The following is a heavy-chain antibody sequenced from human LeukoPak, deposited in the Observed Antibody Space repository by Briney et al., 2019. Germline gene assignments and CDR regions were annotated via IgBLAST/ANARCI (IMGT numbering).Heavy chain of an antibody. CDR2: ISNNGGYT. CDR3: TKTGGPWD. V-gene: IGHV3-23*01. Sequence: PGGSLRLSCAASGFTFSSSAMSWVRQAPGKGLEWVSAISNNGGYTYYADSVKARFSISRDNSKNSLYLQMNSLRVEDTAMYYCTKTGGPWDWGQGTLVTVSS. D-gene: IGHD7-27*01. J-gene: IGHJ4*02. CDR1: GFTFSSSA.